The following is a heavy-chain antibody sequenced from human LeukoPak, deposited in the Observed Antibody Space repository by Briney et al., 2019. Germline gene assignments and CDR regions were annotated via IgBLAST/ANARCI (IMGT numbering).Heavy chain of an antibody. D-gene: IGHD1-14*01. J-gene: IGHJ6*03. CDR2: ISYDGSNK. V-gene: IGHV3-30*04. CDR1: GFTFSSYA. Sequence: QPGRSLRLSCAASGFTFSSYAMHWVRQAPGKGLEWVAVISYDGSNKYYADSVKGRFTISRDNAKNSLYLQMNSLRAEDTAVYYCARVGNLYYYYYMDVWGKGTTVTVSS. CDR3: ARVGNLYYYYYMDV.